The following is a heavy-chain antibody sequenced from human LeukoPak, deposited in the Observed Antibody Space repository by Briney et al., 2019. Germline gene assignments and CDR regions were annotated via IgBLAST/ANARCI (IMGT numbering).Heavy chain of an antibody. Sequence: GGSLRLSCAASGFTFSSYSMNWVRQAPGKGLEWVSSISSSSSYIYYADSVEGRFTISRDNAKNSLYLQMNSLRAEDTAVYYCARDFAGGFDYWGQGTLVTVSS. D-gene: IGHD3-3*01. V-gene: IGHV3-21*01. CDR1: GFTFSSYS. CDR3: ARDFAGGFDY. J-gene: IGHJ4*02. CDR2: ISSSSSYI.